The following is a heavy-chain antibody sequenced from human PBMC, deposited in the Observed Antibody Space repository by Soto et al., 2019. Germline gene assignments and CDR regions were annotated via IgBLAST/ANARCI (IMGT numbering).Heavy chain of an antibody. CDR2: VSGTGTST. Sequence: EVQLLESGGGLVQPGGSLRLSCSASGFTFSGYVMTWVRQAPGKGPQCVASVSGTGTSTYYAGSVKGRFTISRDNSTNTVYLQKNSLSAEETTVYYCAKTYYFDSSGYNYEMYYFDHWGQGTLVTVSS. V-gene: IGHV3-23*01. CDR3: AKTYYFDSSGYNYEMYYFDH. D-gene: IGHD3-22*01. CDR1: GFTFSGYV. J-gene: IGHJ4*02.